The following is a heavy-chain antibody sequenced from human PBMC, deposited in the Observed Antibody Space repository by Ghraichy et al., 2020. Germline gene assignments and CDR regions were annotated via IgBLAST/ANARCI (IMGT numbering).Heavy chain of an antibody. Sequence: SQTLSLTCAVYGGSFSGYYWSWIRQPPGKGLEWIGEINHSGSTNYNPSLKSRVTISVDTSKNQFSLKLTSVTAADTAVYYCARGSDYGEDYFDYWGQGTLVTVSS. CDR2: INHSGST. V-gene: IGHV4-34*01. D-gene: IGHD4-17*01. CDR3: ARGSDYGEDYFDY. J-gene: IGHJ4*02. CDR1: GGSFSGYY.